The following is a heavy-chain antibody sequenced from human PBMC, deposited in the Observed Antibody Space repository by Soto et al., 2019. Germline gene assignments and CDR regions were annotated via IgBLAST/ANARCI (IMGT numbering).Heavy chain of an antibody. J-gene: IGHJ5*02. Sequence: QVELVQSGAEVKKPGSSVKVSCKASGGTFTSYAISWVRQAPGQRLEWMGGIIPIVGKANYSQKFQGRVTITADEATSTAYMELSDLRFEDTAVYYCACGSLWQQLTNWFNPWGQGTLVTVFS. D-gene: IGHD6-13*01. CDR3: ACGSLWQQLTNWFNP. CDR2: IIPIVGKA. CDR1: GGTFTSYA. V-gene: IGHV1-69*01.